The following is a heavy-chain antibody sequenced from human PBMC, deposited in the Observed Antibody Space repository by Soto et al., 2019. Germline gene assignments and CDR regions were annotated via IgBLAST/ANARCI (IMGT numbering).Heavy chain of an antibody. V-gene: IGHV1-58*01. J-gene: IGHJ3*02. Sequence: SVKVSCKASGFTFTSSAVQWVRQARGQRLEWIGWIVVGSGNTNYAQKFQERVTITRDMSTSTAYMELSSLRSEDTAVYYCAAWGGPTTVTTPDAFDIWGQGTMVTVSS. CDR3: AAWGGPTTVTTPDAFDI. D-gene: IGHD4-17*01. CDR2: IVVGSGNT. CDR1: GFTFTSSA.